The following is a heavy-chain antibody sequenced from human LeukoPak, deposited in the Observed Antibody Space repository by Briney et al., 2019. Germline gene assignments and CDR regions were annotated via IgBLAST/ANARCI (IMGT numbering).Heavy chain of an antibody. CDR1: GFSSITYA. Sequence: PGGSLRLSCAASGFSSITYAMHWVRQAPGKGLEWVAFMRPDGSDKYYADSVKGRFTISRDNSKNTLYLQMDGLRPEDTAVYYCTREGDFDYWGQGALVTVSS. D-gene: IGHD1-26*01. CDR2: MRPDGSDK. V-gene: IGHV3-30*02. J-gene: IGHJ4*02. CDR3: TREGDFDY.